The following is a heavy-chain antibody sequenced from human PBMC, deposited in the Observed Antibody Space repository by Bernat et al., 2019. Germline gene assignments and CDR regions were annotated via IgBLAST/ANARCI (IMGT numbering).Heavy chain of an antibody. D-gene: IGHD6-13*01. Sequence: QVQLVQSGAEVKKPGASVKVSCKASGYTFTSYGISWVRQAPGQGLEWMGWISAYNGNTNYAQKLQGRVTMTTDTSTSTAYMELRSLRSDDTAVYYCARDWGSSCLLSAYYYYYGMDVWGQGTTVTVSS. V-gene: IGHV1-18*01. CDR1: GYTFTSYG. CDR2: ISAYNGNT. CDR3: ARDWGSSCLLSAYYYYYGMDV. J-gene: IGHJ6*02.